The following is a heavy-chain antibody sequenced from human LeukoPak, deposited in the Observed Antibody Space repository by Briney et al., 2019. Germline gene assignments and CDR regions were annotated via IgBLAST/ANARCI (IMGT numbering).Heavy chain of an antibody. CDR1: GGSISSFH. J-gene: IGHJ6*02. Sequence: SETLSLTCTVSGGSISSFHWSWIRQPPGKGLEWIGYIYYSGSTNYNPSLKSRVTISVDTSKNRFSLKLSSVTAADTAAYYCARLRARGYYYYYGMDVWGQGTTVTVSS. V-gene: IGHV4-59*08. CDR2: IYYSGST. CDR3: ARLRARGYYYYYGMDV.